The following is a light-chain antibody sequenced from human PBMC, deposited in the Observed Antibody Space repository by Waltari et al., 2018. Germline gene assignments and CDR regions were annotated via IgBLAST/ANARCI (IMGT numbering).Light chain of an antibody. V-gene: IGKV3-15*01. CDR3: QHYSNWPPWT. Sequence: EIVMTQSPATLSVSPGESATLSCRASQSISINLAWYQHKPGQAPRLLIYGASTRATGIPSRFSGSGSGTEFTLTISSLQSEDFAVYYCQHYSNWPPWTFGQGTKVEMK. J-gene: IGKJ1*01. CDR2: GAS. CDR1: QSISIN.